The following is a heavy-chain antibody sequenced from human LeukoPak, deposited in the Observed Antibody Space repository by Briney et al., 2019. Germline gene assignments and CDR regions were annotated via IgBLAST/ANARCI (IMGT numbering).Heavy chain of an antibody. D-gene: IGHD2-15*01. CDR1: GFTFSSYW. CDR2: INQDGSEK. CDR3: AREGCSGGSCYHNWFDP. Sequence: GGSLRLSCAASGFTFSSYWMSWVRQAPGKGLEWVANINQDGSEKYYVDSVKGRFPISRDNAKNSLYLQMNSLRAEDTAVYYCAREGCSGGSCYHNWFDPWGQGTLVTVSS. J-gene: IGHJ5*02. V-gene: IGHV3-7*01.